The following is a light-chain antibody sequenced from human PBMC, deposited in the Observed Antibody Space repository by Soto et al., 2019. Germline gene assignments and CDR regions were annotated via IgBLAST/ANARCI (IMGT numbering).Light chain of an antibody. CDR2: GAS. CDR1: RSVSFN. V-gene: IGKV3-15*01. J-gene: IGKJ1*01. CDR3: HQYGDWPPET. Sequence: EIVLTQSPATLSASPGERATVSCRASRSVSFNLAWYQQKPGQAPRLLIYGASTRATGIPARFSGSGSGTECTLTISSLQSEDFEVYYCHQYGDWPPETFVQRTKVEIK.